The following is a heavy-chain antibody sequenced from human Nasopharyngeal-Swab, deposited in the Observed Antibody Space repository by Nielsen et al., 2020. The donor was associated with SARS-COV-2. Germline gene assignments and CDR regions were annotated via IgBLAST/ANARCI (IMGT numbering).Heavy chain of an antibody. Sequence: GASLKISCAASGLTLSSNSMNWVRQAPGKGLEWVSSISTSSSYLYYADSVKGRFTISRDNPKNSLYLQMNSLRAEDTAVYYCARGRGGGYDPWGYYYYDLDVWGHGTTVTVSS. CDR2: ISTSSSYL. CDR1: GLTLSSNS. D-gene: IGHD5-12*01. V-gene: IGHV3-21*01. J-gene: IGHJ6*02. CDR3: ARGRGGGYDPWGYYYYDLDV.